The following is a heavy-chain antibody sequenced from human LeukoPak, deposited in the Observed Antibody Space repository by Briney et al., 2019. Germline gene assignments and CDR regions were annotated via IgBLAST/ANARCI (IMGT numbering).Heavy chain of an antibody. CDR3: ARRRSSSLFDY. J-gene: IGHJ4*02. D-gene: IGHD6-13*01. CDR2: IYYSGST. CDR1: GGSISSGSYY. V-gene: IGHV4-39*01. Sequence: SETLSLTCTVSGGSISSGSYYWGWIRQPPGKGLEWIGSIYYSGSTYYNPSLKSRVTISVDTSKNQFSLKLSSVTAADTAVYYCARRRSSSLFDYWGQGTLVTVSS.